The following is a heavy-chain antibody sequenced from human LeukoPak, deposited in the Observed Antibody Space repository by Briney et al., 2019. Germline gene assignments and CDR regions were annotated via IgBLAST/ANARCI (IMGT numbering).Heavy chain of an antibody. CDR2: IFPADSDT. Sequence: GESLKISCRASGYSFTTYWIGWVRQMPGKGLEWMGVIFPADSDTRYSPSFQGQVTISAVKSISTAYLQWSSLKASDTAMYYCASVYSSTSWDYWGQGTLVTVSS. D-gene: IGHD6-13*01. V-gene: IGHV5-51*01. CDR1: GYSFTTYW. CDR3: ASVYSSTSWDY. J-gene: IGHJ4*02.